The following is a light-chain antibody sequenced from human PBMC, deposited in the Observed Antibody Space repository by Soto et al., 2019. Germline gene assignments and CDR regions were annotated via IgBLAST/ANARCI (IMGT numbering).Light chain of an antibody. Sequence: IQLSQSPSSLSAYVGDRVTITCRASQDISNYLNWYPQKPGKAPKILIYDASNLETGVPSRFSGMLSGTDVTLTISSLQPEDMATYYCQQYDNLTLTFGGGTKVYIK. CDR3: QQYDNLTLT. V-gene: IGKV1-33*01. J-gene: IGKJ4*02. CDR1: QDISNY. CDR2: DAS.